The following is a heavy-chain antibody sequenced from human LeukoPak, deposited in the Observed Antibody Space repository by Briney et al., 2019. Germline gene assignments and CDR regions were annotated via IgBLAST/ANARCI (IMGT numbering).Heavy chain of an antibody. V-gene: IGHV3-30*18. CDR1: GFTFSSYG. J-gene: IGHJ4*02. D-gene: IGHD3-10*01. Sequence: GGSLRLSCAASGFTFSSYGMHWVRQAPGKGLEWVAVISYDGSNKYYAASVTGRFTISRDNSKNTLYLQMNSLRAEDTAVYYGAKDFSTGLDYGGKGTLATAPS. CDR3: AKDFSTGLDY. CDR2: ISYDGSNK.